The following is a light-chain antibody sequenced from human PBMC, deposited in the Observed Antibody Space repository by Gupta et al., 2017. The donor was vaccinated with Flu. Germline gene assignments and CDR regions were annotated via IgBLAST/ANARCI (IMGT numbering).Light chain of an antibody. J-gene: IGKJ4*01. CDR3: QQYNNWL. CDR1: QSISSN. V-gene: IGKV3-15*01. Sequence: EVVMTQSPATLSVSPGERATLSCRASQSISSNLAWYQQKPGQAPRLLMYGASTRATGIPARFSGSGSGTEFTLTISSLQSEDFEGYYCQQYNNWLFGGGTKVEIK. CDR2: GAS.